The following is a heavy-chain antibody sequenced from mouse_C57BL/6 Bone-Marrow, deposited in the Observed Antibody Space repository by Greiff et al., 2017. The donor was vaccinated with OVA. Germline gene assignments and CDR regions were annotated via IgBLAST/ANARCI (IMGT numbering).Heavy chain of an antibody. CDR3: ARRVLGGGVAY. CDR2: INPNNGGT. Sequence: VQLQQSGPELVKPGASVKIPCKASGYTFTDYNMDWVKQSHGKSLEWIGDINPNNGGTNYNQKFKGKATLTVDKSSRTAYMELRSLTSEDTAVYCWARRVLGGGVAYGGQGTLVTVSA. V-gene: IGHV1-18*01. J-gene: IGHJ3*01. CDR1: GYTFTDYN.